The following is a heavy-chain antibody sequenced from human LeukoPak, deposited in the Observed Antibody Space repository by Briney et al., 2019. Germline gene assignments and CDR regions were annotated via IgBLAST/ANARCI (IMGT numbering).Heavy chain of an antibody. V-gene: IGHV1-8*01. CDR2: MNPNSGNT. Sequence: ASVKVSCKASGYTFTSYDINWVRQATGQGLEWMGWMNPNSGNTGYAQKFQGRVTMTRNTSISTAYMELSSLRSEDTAVYYCARPYSYYYGMDAWGQGTTVTVSS. D-gene: IGHD1-26*01. CDR3: ARPYSYYYGMDA. J-gene: IGHJ6*02. CDR1: GYTFTSYD.